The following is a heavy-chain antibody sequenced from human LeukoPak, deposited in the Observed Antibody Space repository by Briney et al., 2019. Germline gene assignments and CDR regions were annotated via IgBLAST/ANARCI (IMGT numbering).Heavy chain of an antibody. Sequence: PGGSLRLPCAASGFTFSSYSMNWVRQAPGKGLEWVSSISSSSSYIYYADSVKGRFTISRDNAKNSLYLQMNSLRAEDTAVYYCARDWAVADPWFDPWGQGTLVTVSS. CDR1: GFTFSSYS. V-gene: IGHV3-21*04. CDR2: ISSSSSYI. D-gene: IGHD6-19*01. J-gene: IGHJ5*02. CDR3: ARDWAVADPWFDP.